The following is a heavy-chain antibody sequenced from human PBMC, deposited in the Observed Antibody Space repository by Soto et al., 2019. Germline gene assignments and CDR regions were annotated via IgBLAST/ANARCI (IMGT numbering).Heavy chain of an antibody. CDR2: IKQDGSEK. CDR3: ARDSNYDFWSGYLTPTDV. V-gene: IGHV3-7*01. Sequence: GGSLRLSCAASGFTFSSYWMSWVRQAPGKGLEWVANIKQDGSEKYYVDSVKGRFTISRDNAKNSLYLQMNSLRAEDTAVYYCARDSNYDFWSGYLTPTDVWGKGTSVTLSS. CDR1: GFTFSSYW. J-gene: IGHJ6*04. D-gene: IGHD3-3*01.